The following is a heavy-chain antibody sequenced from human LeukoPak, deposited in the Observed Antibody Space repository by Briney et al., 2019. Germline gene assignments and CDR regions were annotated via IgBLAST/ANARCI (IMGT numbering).Heavy chain of an antibody. V-gene: IGHV4-59*08. D-gene: IGHD6-19*01. CDR1: GGSITGYY. CDR3: VTCSSGWFVDWYFDV. J-gene: IGHJ2*01. Sequence: SETLSLTCTVSGGSITGYYWSWLRQTPGKGLEWIGYGYYSGSTDYNPSLKSRVTISVDTSKKRFSLILNSVTAADTAVYYCVTCSSGWFVDWYFDVWGRGTLVSVSS. CDR2: GYYSGST.